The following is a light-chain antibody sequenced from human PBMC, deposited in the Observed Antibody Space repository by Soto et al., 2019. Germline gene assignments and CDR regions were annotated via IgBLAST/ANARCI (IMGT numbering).Light chain of an antibody. CDR1: ESINIC. V-gene: IGKV1-5*01. J-gene: IGKJ1*01. Sequence: DIQLTQFPSTLSASVGDRVSITCRARESINICLAWYQQKPGKAPKLLMYDASILASGVSPRFSGSGSGTQFTLTISSLQPDDFATYYCQQYNSYRTFGQGTRVEIK. CDR2: DAS. CDR3: QQYNSYRT.